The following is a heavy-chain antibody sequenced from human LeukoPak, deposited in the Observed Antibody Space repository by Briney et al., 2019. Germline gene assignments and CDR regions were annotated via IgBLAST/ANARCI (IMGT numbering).Heavy chain of an antibody. CDR2: IYYSGST. CDR1: GGSISNYY. J-gene: IGHJ6*02. V-gene: IGHV4-30-4*01. CDR3: ARNSNYYGMDV. D-gene: IGHD4-4*01. Sequence: SETLSLTCTVSGGSISNYYWSWIRQPPGKGLEWIGYIYYSGSTYYNPSLKSRVTISVDTSKNQFSLKLSSVTAADTAVYYCARNSNYYGMDVWGQGTTVTVSS.